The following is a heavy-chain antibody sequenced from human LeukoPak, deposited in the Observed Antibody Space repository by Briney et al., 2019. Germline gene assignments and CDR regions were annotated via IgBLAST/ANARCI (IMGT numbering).Heavy chain of an antibody. Sequence: GGSLRLSCAASGFSVSNNYMSWVRQAPGKGLEWVSVIYSGGSTFYADSVKGGFTISRDNSKNTLYLQMNSLRAEDTAVYYCASDSYSPEYFQHWGQGTLVTVSP. V-gene: IGHV3-66*01. CDR2: IYSGGST. CDR1: GFSVSNNY. CDR3: ASDSYSPEYFQH. D-gene: IGHD2-15*01. J-gene: IGHJ1*01.